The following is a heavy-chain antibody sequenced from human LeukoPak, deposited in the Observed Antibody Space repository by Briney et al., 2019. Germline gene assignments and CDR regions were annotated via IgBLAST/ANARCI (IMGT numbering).Heavy chain of an antibody. Sequence: GASVEVSCKASGDTFTSYDINWVRQATGQGLEWMGWMNPNSGNTGYAQRFQGRVMTRNTSISTAYMELSSLRSEDTAVYYCARGRGSSWYGDWGQGTLVTVSS. D-gene: IGHD6-13*01. CDR1: GDTFTSYD. V-gene: IGHV1-8*01. CDR2: MNPNSGNT. CDR3: ARGRGSSWYGD. J-gene: IGHJ4*02.